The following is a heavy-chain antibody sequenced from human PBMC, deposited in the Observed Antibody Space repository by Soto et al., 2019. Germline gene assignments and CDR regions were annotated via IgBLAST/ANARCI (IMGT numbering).Heavy chain of an antibody. CDR1: GFTVSSNY. D-gene: IGHD1-26*01. Sequence: GGSLRLSCAASGFTVSSNYMSWVRQAPGKGLEWVSVIYSGGSTYYADSVKGRFTISRDNSKNTLYLQMNSLRAEDTAVYYCGREGGSYLGYYYYGMDVWGQGTTVTVSS. V-gene: IGHV3-53*01. CDR3: GREGGSYLGYYYYGMDV. CDR2: IYSGGST. J-gene: IGHJ6*02.